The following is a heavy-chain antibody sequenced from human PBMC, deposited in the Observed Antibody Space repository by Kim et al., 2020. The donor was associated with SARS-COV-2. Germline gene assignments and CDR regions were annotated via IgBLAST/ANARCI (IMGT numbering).Heavy chain of an antibody. V-gene: IGHV3-23*01. CDR1: GFPFSHYA. J-gene: IGHJ4*02. Sequence: GGSLRLSCAASGFPFSHYAMSCVRQAPGRGLEWVSTISNRESGDYPHYANSVKGRFTVSRDNSKSMRYLQMTGLRADDTAIYYCVRDLTYDYSHWGQGTLVTLSS. D-gene: IGHD2-21*01. CDR3: VRDLTYDYSH. CDR2: ISNRESGDYP.